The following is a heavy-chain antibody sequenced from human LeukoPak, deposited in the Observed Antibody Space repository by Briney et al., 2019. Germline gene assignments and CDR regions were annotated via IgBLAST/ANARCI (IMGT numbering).Heavy chain of an antibody. CDR1: EFTFGAYT. CDR2: ISSSSSTI. Sequence: PGGSLRLSCVASEFTFGAYTMNWVRQAPGKGLEWVSYISSSSSTIYYADSVKGRFTISRDNSKNTLYLQMNSPRAEDTAVYYCARGLFWLTTVTTMSDWFDPWGQGTLVTVSS. J-gene: IGHJ5*02. CDR3: ARGLFWLTTVTTMSDWFDP. D-gene: IGHD4-17*01. V-gene: IGHV3-48*01.